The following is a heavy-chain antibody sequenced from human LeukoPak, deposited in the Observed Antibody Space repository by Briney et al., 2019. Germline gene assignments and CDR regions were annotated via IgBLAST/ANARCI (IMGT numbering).Heavy chain of an antibody. CDR2: INAGNGNT. Sequence: ASVKVSCKASGYTFTSYGISWVRQAPGQRLEWMGWINAGNGNTKYSQEFQGRVTITRDTSASTAYMELSSLRSEDMAVYYCARGIQLWSFDYWGQGTLVTVSS. J-gene: IGHJ4*02. CDR3: ARGIQLWSFDY. V-gene: IGHV1-3*03. CDR1: GYTFTSYG. D-gene: IGHD5-18*01.